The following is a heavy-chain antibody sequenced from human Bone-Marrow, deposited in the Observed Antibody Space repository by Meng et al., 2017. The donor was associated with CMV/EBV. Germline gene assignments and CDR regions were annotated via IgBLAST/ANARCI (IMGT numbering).Heavy chain of an antibody. V-gene: IGHV3-30*04. J-gene: IGHJ4*02. CDR1: GFTFSSYA. Sequence: GESLKISCAASGFTFSSYAMHWVRQAPGKGLEWVAVISYDGSNKYYADSVKGRFTISRDNSKNTLYLQMNSLIAEDTAVYYCARDGGLWFGESQDYAFGYWGQGNLGTVSS. CDR2: ISYDGSNK. CDR3: ARDGGLWFGESQDYAFGY. D-gene: IGHD3-10*01.